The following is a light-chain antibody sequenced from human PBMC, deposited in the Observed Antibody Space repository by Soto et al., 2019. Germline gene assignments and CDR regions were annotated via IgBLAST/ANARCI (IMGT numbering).Light chain of an antibody. CDR2: GTS. CDR1: QSVSSN. J-gene: IGKJ4*01. V-gene: IGKV3D-15*01. Sequence: EIVMTQSPATLSVSPGERATLSCSASQSVSSNLAWYQLKFGQAPRLLIYGTSTRATGIPARFSGSGSGTDFTLTISSLQSADFAVYYCQQYGSSPLTFGGGTKVEIK. CDR3: QQYGSSPLT.